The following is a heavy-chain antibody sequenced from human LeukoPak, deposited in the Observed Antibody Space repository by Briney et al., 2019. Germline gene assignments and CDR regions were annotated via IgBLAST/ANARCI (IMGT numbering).Heavy chain of an antibody. Sequence: ASVKVSCKASGYTVTSYYMHWVRQAPGQGLEWMGWISAYNGNTNYAQKLQGRVTMTTDTSTSTAYMELRSLRSDDTAVYYCAREGWRRPDLTFDYWGQGTLVTVSS. CDR2: ISAYNGNT. D-gene: IGHD2-15*01. V-gene: IGHV1-18*04. J-gene: IGHJ4*02. CDR3: AREGWRRPDLTFDY. CDR1: GYTVTSYY.